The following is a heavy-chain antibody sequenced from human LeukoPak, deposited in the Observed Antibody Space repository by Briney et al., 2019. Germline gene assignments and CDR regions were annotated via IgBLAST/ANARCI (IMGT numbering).Heavy chain of an antibody. J-gene: IGHJ4*02. CDR1: GGSFSGYY. V-gene: IGHV4-34*01. Sequence: PSETLSLTCAVYGGSFSGYYWSWIRQPPGKGLEWIGEINHSGSTNYNPSLKSRVTISVDTSKNQFSLKLSSVTAADTAVYYCARGRGDSISWYHLDDWGQGTLVTVSS. D-gene: IGHD6-13*01. CDR3: ARGRGDSISWYHLDD. CDR2: INHSGST.